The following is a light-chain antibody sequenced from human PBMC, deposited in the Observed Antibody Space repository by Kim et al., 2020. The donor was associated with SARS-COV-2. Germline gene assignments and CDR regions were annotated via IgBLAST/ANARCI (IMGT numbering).Light chain of an antibody. Sequence: ELTQPPSASGIPGQTVTITCSGGISNVGRNTVNWFQQFPGTAPKLLTYNNFQRASGVPARFSASKSGTSASLAISGLQSDDDAVYHCAAWDDSLTGYVFGSGIKVTVL. CDR2: NNF. CDR3: AAWDDSLTGYV. J-gene: IGLJ1*01. V-gene: IGLV1-44*01. CDR1: ISNVGRNT.